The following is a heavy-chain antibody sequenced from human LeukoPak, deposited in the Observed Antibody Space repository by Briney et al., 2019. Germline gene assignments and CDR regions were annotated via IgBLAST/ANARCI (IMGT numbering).Heavy chain of an antibody. V-gene: IGHV4-59*01. D-gene: IGHD5-18*01. J-gene: IGHJ4*02. CDR2: IYYSGST. CDR3: ARDLGYSYGPFDY. CDR1: GGSISSYY. Sequence: SETLSLTCTVSGGSISSYYWSWIWQPPGKGLEWIGYIYYSGSTNYNPSLKSRVTISVDTSKNQFSLKLSSVTAADTAVYYCARDLGYSYGPFDYWGQGTLVTVSS.